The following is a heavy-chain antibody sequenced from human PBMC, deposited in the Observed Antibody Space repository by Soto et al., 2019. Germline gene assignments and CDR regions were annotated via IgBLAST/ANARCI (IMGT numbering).Heavy chain of an antibody. J-gene: IGHJ4*02. CDR2: MHHIGST. CDR1: CGSITNNNW. D-gene: IGHD5-12*01. Sequence: LSLTFDVSCGSITNNNWWIWVRQPPGEGLEWIGEMHHIGSTNYNPSLKSRVTMSVDTSKNQFFLKLNSVTAADTAVYYCTKNSAYALDYWGQGTLVTVSS. CDR3: TKNSAYALDY. V-gene: IGHV4-4*02.